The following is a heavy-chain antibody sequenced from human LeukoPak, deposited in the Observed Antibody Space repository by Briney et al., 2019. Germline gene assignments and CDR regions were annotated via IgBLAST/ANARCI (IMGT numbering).Heavy chain of an antibody. Sequence: PGGSLRLSCAASGFTFSTYWKRWVRHAPGKGLEWVANINQDGSEKSYVDSVKGRFTISRDNAKKSLYLQMNSLRAEDTAVYYWARDRVNYFDSWGQGTLVTVSP. CDR3: ARDRVNYFDS. CDR2: INQDGSEK. V-gene: IGHV3-7*01. D-gene: IGHD3-10*01. CDR1: GFTFSTYW. J-gene: IGHJ4*02.